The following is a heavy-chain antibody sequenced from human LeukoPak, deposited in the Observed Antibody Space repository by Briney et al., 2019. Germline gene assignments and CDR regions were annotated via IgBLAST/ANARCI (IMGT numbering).Heavy chain of an antibody. CDR3: ARGEYSGSYQGWFDP. CDR1: GGTFSSYA. V-gene: IGHV1-69*13. D-gene: IGHD1-26*01. CDR2: IIPIFGTA. J-gene: IGHJ5*02. Sequence: SVKVSCKASGGTFSSYAISWVRQAPGQGLEWMGGIIPIFGTANYAQKFQGRVTITADESTSTAYMELSSLRSEDMAVYYCARGEYSGSYQGWFDPWGQGTLVTVSS.